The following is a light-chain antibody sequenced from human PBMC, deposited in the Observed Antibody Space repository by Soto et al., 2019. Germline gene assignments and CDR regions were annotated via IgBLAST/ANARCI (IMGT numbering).Light chain of an antibody. CDR3: QQSYSTPST. CDR1: QSIRSY. Sequence: DIQMTQSPSSLSASVGDRVTITCRASQSIRSYLNWYQQKPGKAPKLLIYAASSMQSGVPSRFSGSGSGTDFTLTISSLQPQDFATYYCQQSYSTPSTSGQGTRLEIK. CDR2: AAS. J-gene: IGKJ5*01. V-gene: IGKV1-39*01.